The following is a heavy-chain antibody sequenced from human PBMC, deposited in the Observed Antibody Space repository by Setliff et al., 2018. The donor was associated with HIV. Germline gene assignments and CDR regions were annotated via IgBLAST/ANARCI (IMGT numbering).Heavy chain of an antibody. J-gene: IGHJ5*02. Sequence: SETLSLTCTVSSDSISSSYWTWIRQPPGQGLEWIGYVHHSGSTKYNASLRSRVTMSVDTSKNLFSLTLRSVAAADTAVYYCASAGPYCGDDCPYNWLTPWGQGTLVTVS. V-gene: IGHV4-59*01. D-gene: IGHD2-21*02. CDR3: ASAGPYCGDDCPYNWLTP. CDR1: SDSISSSY. CDR2: VHHSGST.